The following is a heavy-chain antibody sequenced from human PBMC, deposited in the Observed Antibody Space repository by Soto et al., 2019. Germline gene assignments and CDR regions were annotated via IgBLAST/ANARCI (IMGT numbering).Heavy chain of an antibody. CDR2: IIPIFGTA. CDR1: GGTFSSYA. J-gene: IGHJ6*02. Sequence: QVQLVQSGAEVKKPGSSVKVSCKASGGTFSSYAISWVRQAPGQGLEWMGGIIPIFGTANYAQKFQGRGTITADESTSTAYMELSSLRSEETAVYYCARDDRITETTGTTPFGMDVWGQGTTVTVSS. CDR3: ARDDRITETTGTTPFGMDV. D-gene: IGHD1-7*01. V-gene: IGHV1-69*01.